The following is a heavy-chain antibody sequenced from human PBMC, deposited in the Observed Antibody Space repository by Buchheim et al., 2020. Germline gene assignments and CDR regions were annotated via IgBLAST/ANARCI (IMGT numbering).Heavy chain of an antibody. Sequence: QLQLQESGPGLVKPSETLSLTCTVSGGSITSSPYYWGWVRQPPGKGLEYIGNLFYSGNTFYNPSLKSRVTISVDTSRNQFSLKVTSLTVADTAIYYCVTQYSYSSGPFDNWSQGTL. CDR1: GGSITSSPYY. J-gene: IGHJ4*02. D-gene: IGHD6-6*01. CDR3: VTQYSYSSGPFDN. V-gene: IGHV4-39*01. CDR2: LFYSGNT.